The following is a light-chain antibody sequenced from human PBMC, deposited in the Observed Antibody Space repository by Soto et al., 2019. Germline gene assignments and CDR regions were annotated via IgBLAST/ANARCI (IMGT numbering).Light chain of an antibody. Sequence: QSALAQPASVSGSPGQSIAISCTGTSSDVGGYNFVSWYRQHPGKAPKLMIYDVSNRPSGVSNRFSGSKSGNTASLTISGLQADDVADYDSTENTTRSPHVFGPGTMV. CDR2: DVS. CDR3: TENTTRSPHV. J-gene: IGLJ1*01. CDR1: SSDVGGYNF. V-gene: IGLV2-14*01.